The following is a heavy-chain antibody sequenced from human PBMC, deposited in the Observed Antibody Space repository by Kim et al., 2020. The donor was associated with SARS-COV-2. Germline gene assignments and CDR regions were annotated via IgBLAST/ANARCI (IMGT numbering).Heavy chain of an antibody. V-gene: IGHV1-24*01. CDR3: AVGGSSGRYLAKFDY. CDR2: FDPEDGET. J-gene: IGHJ4*02. Sequence: ASVKVSCKVSGYTLTELSMHWVRQAPGKGLEWMGGFDPEDGETIYAQKFQGRVTMTEDTSTDTAYMELSSLRSEDTAVYYCAVGGSSGRYLAKFDYWGQGTLVTVSS. CDR1: GYTLTELS. D-gene: IGHD6-19*01.